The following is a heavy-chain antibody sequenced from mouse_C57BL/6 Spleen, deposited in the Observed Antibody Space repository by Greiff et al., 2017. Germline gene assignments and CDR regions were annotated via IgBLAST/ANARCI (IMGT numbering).Heavy chain of an antibody. J-gene: IGHJ2*01. D-gene: IGHD2-4*01. Sequence: QVQLQQPGAELVKPGASVKVSCKASGYTFTSYWMHWVKQRHGQGLEWIGRIHPSDSDTNDNQKFKGKATLTVDKSSSTVYMQLSSLTSDDAAVYYCAIHGLRHRYYLDYWGQGTTLTVSS. CDR2: IHPSDSDT. V-gene: IGHV1-74*01. CDR1: GYTFTSYW. CDR3: AIHGLRHRYYLDY.